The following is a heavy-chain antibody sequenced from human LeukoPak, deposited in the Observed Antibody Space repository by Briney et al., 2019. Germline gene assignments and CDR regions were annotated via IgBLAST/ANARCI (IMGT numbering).Heavy chain of an antibody. D-gene: IGHD5-24*01. CDR3: AREGGGMANAFDI. CDR1: GYTFTGNY. J-gene: IGHJ3*02. V-gene: IGHV1-2*02. Sequence: ASVKVSCKASGYTFTGNYMHWVRQAPGQGLEWMGWISPNSGGTNYAQKFQGRVTMTRDTSISTAYMELSRLRSDDTAVYYCAREGGGMANAFDIWGQGTMVTVSS. CDR2: ISPNSGGT.